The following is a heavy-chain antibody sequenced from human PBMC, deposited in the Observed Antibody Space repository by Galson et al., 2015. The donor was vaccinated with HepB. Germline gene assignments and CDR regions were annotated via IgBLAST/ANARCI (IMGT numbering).Heavy chain of an antibody. CDR3: ASSNGLYGDERAFDI. CDR1: GFTFGSYA. J-gene: IGHJ3*02. Sequence: SLRLSCAASGFTFGSYAMHWVRQAPGKGLEWVAVISYDGSNKYYADSVKGRFTISRDNSKNTLYLQMNSLRAEDTAVYYCASSNGLYGDERAFDIWGQGTMVTVSS. CDR2: ISYDGSNK. V-gene: IGHV3-30-3*01. D-gene: IGHD4-17*01.